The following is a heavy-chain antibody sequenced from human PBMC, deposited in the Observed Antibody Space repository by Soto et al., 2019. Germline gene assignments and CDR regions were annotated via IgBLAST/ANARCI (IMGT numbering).Heavy chain of an antibody. CDR2: INHSGST. V-gene: IGHV4-34*01. D-gene: IGHD2-2*01. CDR3: ARGPKPAASYYFDY. J-gene: IGHJ4*02. Sequence: SETLSLTCAVYGGSFSGYYWSWIGQPPGKGLEWIGEINHSGSTNYNPSLKSRVTISVDTSKNQFSLKLSSVTAADTAVYYCARGPKPAASYYFDYWGQGTLVTVSS. CDR1: GGSFSGYY.